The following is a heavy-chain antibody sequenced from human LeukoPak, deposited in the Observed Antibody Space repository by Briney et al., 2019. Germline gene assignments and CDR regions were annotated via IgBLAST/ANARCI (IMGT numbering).Heavy chain of an antibody. V-gene: IGHV3-66*02. D-gene: IGHD6-19*01. CDR2: IYSVGST. CDR1: GFTVNSNY. J-gene: IGHJ4*02. Sequence: GGSLRLSCAASGFTVNSNYMTWVRQAPGKGLEWVSVIYSVGSTYYADSVRGRFTISRDNSKNTLYLQKNSLRAEDTAIYYCARNPSYSSSLYSGQGTLVTVSS. CDR3: ARNPSYSSSLY.